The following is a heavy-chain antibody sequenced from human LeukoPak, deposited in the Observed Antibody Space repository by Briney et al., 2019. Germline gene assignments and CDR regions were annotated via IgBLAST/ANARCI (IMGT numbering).Heavy chain of an antibody. V-gene: IGHV1-46*01. CDR3: ATTLRGYYFDY. CDR1: GYTFTSDY. D-gene: IGHD3-10*01. Sequence: SAVKVSCKASGYTFTSDYMHWVRPAPGQRLEWLGLINPSGGSTSNAQKFQGRVTLTRDTSTSTVYMELSSLRSEDTAVYYCATTLRGYYFDYWGQGTLVAVSS. J-gene: IGHJ4*02. CDR2: INPSGGST.